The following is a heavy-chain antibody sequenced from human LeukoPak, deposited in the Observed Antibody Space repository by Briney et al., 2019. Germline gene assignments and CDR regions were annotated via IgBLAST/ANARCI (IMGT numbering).Heavy chain of an antibody. CDR2: IYPGDSDT. CDR1: GYSFTSYW. V-gene: IGHV5-51*01. D-gene: IGHD4-17*01. Sequence: GESLKISCKGSGYSFTSYWIGWVRQMPGKGLEWMGIIYPGDSDTRYSPSFQGQVTISADKSISTAYLQWSSLKATDTAMNSVPRQGYGDWRFSFGYWGQGTLVTVSS. J-gene: IGHJ4*02. CDR3: PRQGYGDWRFSFGY.